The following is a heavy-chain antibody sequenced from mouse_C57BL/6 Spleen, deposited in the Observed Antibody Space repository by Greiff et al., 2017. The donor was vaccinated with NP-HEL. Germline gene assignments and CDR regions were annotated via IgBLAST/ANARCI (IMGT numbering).Heavy chain of an antibody. CDR3: AKEGYDGSVDY. CDR2: IYPRSGNT. Sequence: LVESGAELARPGASVKLSCKASGYTFTSYGISWVKQRTGQGLEWIGEIYPRSGNTYYNEKFKGKATLTADKSSSTAYMELRSLTSEDSAVYFCAKEGYDGSVDYWGQGTSVTVSS. D-gene: IGHD2-3*01. CDR1: GYTFTSYG. J-gene: IGHJ4*01. V-gene: IGHV1-81*01.